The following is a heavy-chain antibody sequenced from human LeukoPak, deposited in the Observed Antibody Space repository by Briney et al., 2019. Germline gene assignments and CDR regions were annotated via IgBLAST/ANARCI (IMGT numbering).Heavy chain of an antibody. D-gene: IGHD6-19*01. V-gene: IGHV3-30-3*01. J-gene: IGHJ4*02. CDR2: ISYDGSNK. CDR1: GFTLSSYA. CDR3: ARDKLGSGWFYFDY. Sequence: GGSLRLSCAASGFTLSSYAMHWVRQAPGKGLEWVAVISYDGSNKYYADSVKGRFTISRDNSKNTLYLQMDSLRAEDTAVYYCARDKLGSGWFYFDYWGQGTLVTVSS.